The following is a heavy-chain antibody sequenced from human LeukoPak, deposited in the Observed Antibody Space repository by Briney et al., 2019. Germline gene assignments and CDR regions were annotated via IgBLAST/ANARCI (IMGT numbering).Heavy chain of an antibody. J-gene: IGHJ4*02. CDR1: GYIFASYW. Sequence: GASLQISCKGSGYIFASYWIAWVRQLPGKGLEWMGVIYPGNSDITYSPSFQGQVTISADKSVSTAYLHWSSLKASDTAIYYCARHLSSITSCPNYWGQGTLVTVSS. V-gene: IGHV5-51*01. CDR2: IYPGNSDI. CDR3: ARHLSSITSCPNY. D-gene: IGHD2-2*01.